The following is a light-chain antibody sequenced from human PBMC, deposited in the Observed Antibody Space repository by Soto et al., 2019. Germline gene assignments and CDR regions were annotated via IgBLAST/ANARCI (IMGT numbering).Light chain of an antibody. CDR2: EGS. CDR3: CSYAGSSTFV. Sequence: QSVLTQPASVSGSPGQSITISCTGTSSDVGSYHLVSWYQHHPGKAPKLMIYEGSKRPSGVSNRFSGSKSGTTASLTISGLQAEDEADYYCCSYAGSSTFVFGTGTKLTVL. V-gene: IGLV2-23*01. J-gene: IGLJ1*01. CDR1: SSDVGSYHL.